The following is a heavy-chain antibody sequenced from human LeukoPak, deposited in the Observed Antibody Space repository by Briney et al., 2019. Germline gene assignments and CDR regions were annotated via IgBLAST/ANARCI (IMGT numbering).Heavy chain of an antibody. J-gene: IGHJ4*02. CDR1: GYTFTSFG. V-gene: IGHV1-18*01. CDR3: ATGGYYGSGSFPDY. D-gene: IGHD3-10*01. CDR2: ISPYNGNT. Sequence: GASVKVCCTASGYTFTSFGINWVRQASGQGLEWMGWISPYNGNTHYAQKFQGRLTMTTDTSTSTAYMDLRSLISDDTAVYYCATGGYYGSGSFPDYWGQGTLVIVSS.